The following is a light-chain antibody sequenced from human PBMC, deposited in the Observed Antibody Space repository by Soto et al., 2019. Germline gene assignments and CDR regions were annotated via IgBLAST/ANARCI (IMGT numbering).Light chain of an antibody. CDR3: CSYAGSYTYV. J-gene: IGLJ1*01. V-gene: IGLV2-11*01. Sequence: QSVLTQPASVSGSPGQPITISCTGTSSDVGGYNYVSWYQQHPGKAPKLMIYDVSKRPSGVPDRFSGSKSGNTASLTISGLQAEDEADYYCCSYAGSYTYVFGTGTKVTVL. CDR2: DVS. CDR1: SSDVGGYNY.